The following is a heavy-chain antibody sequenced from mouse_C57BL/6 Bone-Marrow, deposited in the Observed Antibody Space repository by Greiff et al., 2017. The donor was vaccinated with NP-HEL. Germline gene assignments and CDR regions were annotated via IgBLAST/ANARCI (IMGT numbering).Heavy chain of an antibody. Sequence: EVKLVESGGGLVQPGGSLKLSCAASGFTFSDYYMYWVRQTPEKRLEWVAYISNGGGSPYYPDTVKGRFTISRDNAKNTLYLQMSRLKSENTAMYYCARGGYRCYAMDYWGQGTSVTVSS. CDR1: GFTFSDYY. D-gene: IGHD2-12*01. CDR2: ISNGGGSP. J-gene: IGHJ4*01. V-gene: IGHV5-12*01. CDR3: ARGGYRCYAMDY.